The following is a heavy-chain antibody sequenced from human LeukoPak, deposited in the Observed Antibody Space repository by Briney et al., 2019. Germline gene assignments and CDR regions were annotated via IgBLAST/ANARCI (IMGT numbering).Heavy chain of an antibody. CDR2: INPNSGGT. D-gene: IGHD1-26*01. V-gene: IGHV1-2*02. CDR3: ASLVGATKGRSYYFDY. J-gene: IGHJ4*02. Sequence: ASVKVSCKASGYTFTGYYMHWVRQAPGQGLEWMGWINPNSGGTNYARKFQGRVTMTRDTSISTAYMELSRLRSDDTAVYYCASLVGATKGRSYYFDYWGQGTLVTVSS. CDR1: GYTFTGYY.